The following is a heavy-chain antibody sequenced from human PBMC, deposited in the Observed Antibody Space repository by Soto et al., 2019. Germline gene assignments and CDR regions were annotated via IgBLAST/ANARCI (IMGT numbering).Heavy chain of an antibody. CDR2: IDPSDSYT. CDR3: AAGARLVTRPYYYGVDV. D-gene: IGHD6-6*01. J-gene: IGHJ6*02. V-gene: IGHV5-10-1*01. Sequence: GASLKISCKGSGYSFTSYWISWVRQMPGKGLEWMGRIDPSDSYTNYSPSFQGHVTISADKSISTAYLQWSSLKASDTAMYYCAAGARLVTRPYYYGVDVSGQGTSVTVSS. CDR1: GYSFTSYW.